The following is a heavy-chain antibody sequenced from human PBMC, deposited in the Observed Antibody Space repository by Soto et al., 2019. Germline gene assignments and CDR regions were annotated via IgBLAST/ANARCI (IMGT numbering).Heavy chain of an antibody. CDR3: ARVNANADIVATIFPSYFDY. J-gene: IGHJ4*02. V-gene: IGHV3-23*01. CDR1: GFTFSAYA. D-gene: IGHD5-12*01. Sequence: PGGSLRLSCAASGFTFSAYAMSWVRQAPGKGLEWVLVISGSGGTINYADSVKGRFTISRDNSKNTLYLQMNSLRAEDTAVYYCARVNANADIVATIFPSYFDYWGRGTLVTVSS. CDR2: ISGSGGTI.